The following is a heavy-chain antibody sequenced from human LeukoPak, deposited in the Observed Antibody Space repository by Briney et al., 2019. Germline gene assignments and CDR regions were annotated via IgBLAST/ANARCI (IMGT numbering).Heavy chain of an antibody. J-gene: IGHJ4*02. CDR3: ARLFWSGYYSDY. CDR2: IHYSGST. Sequence: WVRQAPGKGLEWIGSIHYSGSTYYNPSLKSRVTISVDTSKNQFFLRLISVTAADTAVYYCARLFWSGYYSDYWGQGTLVTVSS. D-gene: IGHD3-3*01. V-gene: IGHV4-39*01.